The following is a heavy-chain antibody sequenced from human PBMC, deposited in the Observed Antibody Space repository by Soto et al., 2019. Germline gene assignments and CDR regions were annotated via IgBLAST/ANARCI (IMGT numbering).Heavy chain of an antibody. CDR3: ARSGYSYGNWFDP. V-gene: IGHV4-59*01. CDR2: IYYSGST. J-gene: IGHJ5*02. D-gene: IGHD5-18*01. Sequence: QVQLQESGPGLVKPSETLSLTCTVSGGSISSYYWSWIRQPPGKGLEWIGYIYYSGSTNYNHSLKSRVTIAVDTSKNQFSLKLSAVTAADTAVYYWARSGYSYGNWFDPWGQGTLVTVSS. CDR1: GGSISSYY.